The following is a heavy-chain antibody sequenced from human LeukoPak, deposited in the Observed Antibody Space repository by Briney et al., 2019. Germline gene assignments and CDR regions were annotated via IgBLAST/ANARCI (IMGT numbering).Heavy chain of an antibody. CDR2: ISAYNGNT. V-gene: IGHV1-18*01. D-gene: IGHD2-2*01. CDR3: ARFQNLVVVPAAMVDYYFDY. Sequence: ASVKVSCKASGYTFTSYGISWVRQAPGQGLEWMGWISAYNGNTNYAQKLQGRVTMTTDTSTSTAYMELRSLRSDDTAVHYCARFQNLVVVPAAMVDYYFDYWGQGTLVTVSS. CDR1: GYTFTSYG. J-gene: IGHJ4*02.